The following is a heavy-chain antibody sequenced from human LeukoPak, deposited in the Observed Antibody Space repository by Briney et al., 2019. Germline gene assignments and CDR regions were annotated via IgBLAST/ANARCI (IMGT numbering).Heavy chain of an antibody. CDR3: ARDKEYYMDV. V-gene: IGHV4-59*01. J-gene: IGHJ6*03. Sequence: SETLSLTCTVSGGSISSYYWSWIRQPPGKGLEWIGYIYYSRSTNYNPSLKSRVTISVDTSKNQFSLKLSSVTAADTAVYYCARDKEYYMDVWGKGTTVTVSS. CDR2: IYYSRST. CDR1: GGSISSYY.